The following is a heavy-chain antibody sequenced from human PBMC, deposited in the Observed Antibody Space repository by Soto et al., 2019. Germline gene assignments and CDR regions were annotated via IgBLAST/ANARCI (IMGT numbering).Heavy chain of an antibody. CDR1: GGSISSGGYY. Sequence: QVQLQESGPGLVKPSQTLSLTCTVSGGSISSGGYYWSWIRQHPGKGLEWIGYIYYSGSTYYNPSLKCRVTISVDTSKNQFSLKLSSVTAADTAVYYCARGSLVRGVSGYNWFDPWGQGTLVTVSS. CDR3: ARGSLVRGVSGYNWFDP. J-gene: IGHJ5*02. V-gene: IGHV4-31*03. CDR2: IYYSGST. D-gene: IGHD3-10*01.